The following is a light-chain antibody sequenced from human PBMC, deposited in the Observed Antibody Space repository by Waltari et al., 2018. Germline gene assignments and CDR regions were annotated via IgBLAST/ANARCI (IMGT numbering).Light chain of an antibody. CDR1: SSNIGSNY. CDR2: RNN. V-gene: IGLV1-47*01. Sequence: QSVLTQPPSASGTPGQRVTISCSGSSSNIGSNYVYWYQQLPGTAPKLLIYRNNQRPSGVPDRFSGSKSGTSASLAISGLRSEDEAGYYCAAWDDSLSALVFGGGTKLTVL. J-gene: IGLJ3*02. CDR3: AAWDDSLSALV.